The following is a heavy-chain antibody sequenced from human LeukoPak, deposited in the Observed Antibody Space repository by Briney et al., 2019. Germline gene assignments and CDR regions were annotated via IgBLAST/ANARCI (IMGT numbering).Heavy chain of an antibody. CDR1: GFTFSGFW. CDR3: ARSSYSSSSSV. CDR2: INSDGSEG. D-gene: IGHD6-6*01. J-gene: IGHJ3*01. Sequence: GSLRLSCAVSGFTFSGFWMSWSRQAPGKGLEWVASINSDGSEGYYADVVKGRFTISRDNAKNSLYLQINSLRAEDTAVYYCARSSYSSSSSVWGQGTMVTVSS. V-gene: IGHV3-7*03.